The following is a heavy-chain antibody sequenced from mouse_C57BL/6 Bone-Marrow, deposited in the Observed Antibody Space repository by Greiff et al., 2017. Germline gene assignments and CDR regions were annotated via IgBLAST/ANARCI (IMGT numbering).Heavy chain of an antibody. D-gene: IGHD1-1*01. CDR2: IDPSDSYT. CDR1: GYTFTSYW. CDR3: AMDWGYGSSWGDGYFDV. V-gene: IGHV1-69*01. Sequence: VQLQQPGAELVMPGASVKLSCKASGYTFTSYWMHWVKQRPGQGLEWIGEIDPSDSYTNYNQKFKGKSTLTVDKSSSTAYMQLSSLTSEGSAVYDCAMDWGYGSSWGDGYFDVWGTGTTVTVSS. J-gene: IGHJ1*03.